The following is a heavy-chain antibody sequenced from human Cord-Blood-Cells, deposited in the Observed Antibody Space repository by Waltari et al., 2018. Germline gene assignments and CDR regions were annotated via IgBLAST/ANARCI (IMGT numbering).Heavy chain of an antibody. D-gene: IGHD6-6*01. CDR1: GGTFSSYA. V-gene: IGHV1-69*09. CDR2: IIPILGIA. CDR3: AQNEYSSSFDY. Sequence: QVQLVQSGAEVKKPGSSVKVSCKASGGTFSSYAMSWVRQAPGQGLEWMGRIIPILGIANYAQKFQCRVTITADKSTSTAYMELSSLRSEDTAVYYCAQNEYSSSFDYWGQGTLVTVSS. J-gene: IGHJ4*02.